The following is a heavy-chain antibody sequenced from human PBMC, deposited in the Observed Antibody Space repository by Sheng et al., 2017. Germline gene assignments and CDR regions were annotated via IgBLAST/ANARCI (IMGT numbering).Heavy chain of an antibody. J-gene: IGHJ4*02. V-gene: IGHV4-39*01. CDR2: IYYSGST. CDR1: VTPSAVILTS. Sequence: QLQLQVSGPGLGEAFGDPCPSPALSLVTPSAVILTSGLGPPAPREGLEWLGSIYYSGSTYYQPVPQESNHRILDTSKNQFSLKLSSVTAADTAVYYCASQRDFWSGYYQGQGFDSWGQGTLVTVSS. D-gene: IGHD3-3*01. CDR3: ASQRDFWSGYYQGQGFDS.